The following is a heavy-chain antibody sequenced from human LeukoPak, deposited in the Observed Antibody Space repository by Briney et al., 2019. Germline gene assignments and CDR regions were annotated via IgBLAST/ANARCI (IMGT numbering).Heavy chain of an antibody. D-gene: IGHD1-26*01. CDR3: ARDSGSYTSYFDY. CDR2: IWYDGSNK. V-gene: IGHV3-33*08. CDR1: GFTFSSYG. J-gene: IGHJ4*02. Sequence: SGGSLRLSCAASGFTFSSYGMHWVRQAPGKGLEWVAVIWYDGSNKYYADSVKGRFTISRDNSKNTLYLQMNSLRAEDTAVYYCARDSGSYTSYFDYWGQGTLVTVSS.